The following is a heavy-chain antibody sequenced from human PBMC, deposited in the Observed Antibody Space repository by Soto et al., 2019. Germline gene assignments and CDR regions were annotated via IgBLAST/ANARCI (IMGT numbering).Heavy chain of an antibody. D-gene: IGHD3-3*01. J-gene: IGHJ4*02. CDR1: GFTFSSYA. CDR3: ARDPYSTIFGSFDY. CDR2: ISYDGSNK. Sequence: QVQLVESGGGVVQPGRSLRLSCAASGFTFSSYAMHWVRQAPGKGLEWVAVISYDGSNKYYADSVKGRFTISRDNSKNPRYLQMNCLRAEDTAVYYCARDPYSTIFGSFDYWGQGTLVIV. V-gene: IGHV3-30-3*01.